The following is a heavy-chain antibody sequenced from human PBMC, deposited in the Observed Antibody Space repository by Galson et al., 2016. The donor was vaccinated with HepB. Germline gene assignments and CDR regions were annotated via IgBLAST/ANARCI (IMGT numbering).Heavy chain of an antibody. V-gene: IGHV3-48*02. CDR2: ISSSSSTI. J-gene: IGHJ4*02. CDR3: ARVRDGNNWRVQPFDL. Sequence: SLRLSCAASGFTFSSYSMNWVRQAPGKGLEWVSYISSSSSTIHYADSVKGRFTISRDNAKNSLSLQMNSLRDEDTAVYYCARVRDGNNWRVQPFDLWGQGTLVTVS. CDR1: GFTFSSYS. D-gene: IGHD5-24*01.